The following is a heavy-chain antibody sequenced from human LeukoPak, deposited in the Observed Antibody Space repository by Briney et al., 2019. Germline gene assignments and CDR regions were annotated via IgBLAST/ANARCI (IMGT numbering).Heavy chain of an antibody. CDR3: ARDRSGTYYTFDV. CDR2: ISYSGRT. V-gene: IGHV4-59*13. CDR1: GGSIGSSF. J-gene: IGHJ3*01. D-gene: IGHD1-26*01. Sequence: SETLSLTCSVSGGSIGSSFWTRIRLSPGKGLEWIGYISYSGRTNYSPSLKSRVTISIDTSKNQLSLTLTSVTAADTALYYCARDRSGTYYTFDVWGQGTMVSVSA.